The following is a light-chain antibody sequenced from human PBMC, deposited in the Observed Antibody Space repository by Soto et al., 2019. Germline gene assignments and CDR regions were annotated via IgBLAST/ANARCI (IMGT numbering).Light chain of an antibody. Sequence: DIVMNQSPLSLTVNCGDASSISCSSSKILLHSNGYNYLDWYLQKPGQSPQLLIYLGSNRASGVPDRFSGSGSGTDFTLKISRVEAEDVGVYYCMKALQTPVTCGTGHTGAIK. J-gene: IGKJ3*01. V-gene: IGKV2-28*01. CDR3: MKALQTPVT. CDR2: LGS. CDR1: KILLHSNGYNY.